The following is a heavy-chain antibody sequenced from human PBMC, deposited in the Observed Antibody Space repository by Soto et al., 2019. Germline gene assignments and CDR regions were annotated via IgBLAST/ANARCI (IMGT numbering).Heavy chain of an antibody. J-gene: IGHJ5*02. CDR1: GDSISSSTYY. V-gene: IGHV4-39*01. D-gene: IGHD2-2*02. CDR2: LYYTGST. Sequence: QLQLQESGPGLVKPSETLSLTCNVSGDSISSSTYYWGWIRQPPGKGLEWIGSLYYTGSTYYNPSLNSRVTISVDTSKNQFSLKLTSVTAADTAVYYCARGYCSSSSCYKVGWLDPWGQGTLVTVSS. CDR3: ARGYCSSSSCYKVGWLDP.